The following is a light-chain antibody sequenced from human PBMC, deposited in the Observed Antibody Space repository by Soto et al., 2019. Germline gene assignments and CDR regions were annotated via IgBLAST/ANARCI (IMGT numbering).Light chain of an antibody. CDR1: SSDVGGYKY. J-gene: IGLJ1*01. Sequence: QSVLTQPASVSGSPGQSITISCTGTSSDVGGYKYVSWYQQYPGKAPKLMIYEVNHRPSGVPGRFSGSKSGNTASLTVSGLQAEDEADYYCSSYAGSSTLYVLGTGTKVTVL. CDR3: SSYAGSSTLYV. CDR2: EVN. V-gene: IGLV2-14*01.